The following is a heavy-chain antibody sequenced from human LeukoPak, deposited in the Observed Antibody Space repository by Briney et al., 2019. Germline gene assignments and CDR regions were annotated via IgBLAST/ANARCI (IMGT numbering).Heavy chain of an antibody. CDR2: IKSETDGGTT. CDR1: GFTFSSYA. CDR3: TTYGRNSIRGLIDY. Sequence: PGGSLRLSCAASGFTFSSYAMSWVRQAPGKGLEWVGRIKSETDGGTTEYTAPVKGRFTISRDDSKSTLYLQMNSLKTEDTAVYYCTTYGRNSIRGLIDYWGQGTLVTVSS. V-gene: IGHV3-15*01. D-gene: IGHD4-23*01. J-gene: IGHJ4*02.